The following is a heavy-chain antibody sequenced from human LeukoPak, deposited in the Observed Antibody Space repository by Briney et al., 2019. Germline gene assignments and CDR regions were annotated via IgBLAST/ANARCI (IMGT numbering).Heavy chain of an antibody. D-gene: IGHD1-20*01. J-gene: IGHJ4*02. Sequence: SETLSLTCAVYGGSFSGYYWSWIRQPPGKGLEWIGEINHSGSTNYNPSLKSRVTISVDTSKNQFSPRLSSVTAADTAVYYCARAITGRGSRWGQGTLVTVSS. CDR3: ARAITGRGSR. CDR1: GGSFSGYY. V-gene: IGHV4-34*01. CDR2: INHSGST.